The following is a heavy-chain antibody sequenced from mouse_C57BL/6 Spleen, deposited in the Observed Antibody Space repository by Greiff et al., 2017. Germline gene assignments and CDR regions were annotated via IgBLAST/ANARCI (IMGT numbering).Heavy chain of an antibody. V-gene: IGHV8-12*01. CDR2: IYWDDDK. J-gene: IGHJ3*01. D-gene: IGHD2-3*01. CDR1: GFSLSTSGMG. Sequence: VKLMESGPGILQSSQTLSLTCSFSGFSLSTSGMGVSWIRQPSGKGLEWLAHIYWDDDKRYNPSLKSRLTISKDTSRNQVFLKITSVDTADTATYYCAFYDGYYVLFAYWGQGTLVTVSA. CDR3: AFYDGYYVLFAY.